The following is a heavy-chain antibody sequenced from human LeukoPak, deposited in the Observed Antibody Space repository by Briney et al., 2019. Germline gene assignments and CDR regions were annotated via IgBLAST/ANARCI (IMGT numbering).Heavy chain of an antibody. CDR2: IYYSGST. Sequence: SETLSLTCTVSGGSISSYYWSWIRQPPGKGLEWTGYIYYSGSTYYNPSLKSRVTISVDTSKNQFSLKLSSVTAADTAVYYCAATYYYDSSGYYGRDYYYGMDVWGQGTTVTVSS. CDR1: GGSISSYY. CDR3: AATYYYDSSGYYGRDYYYGMDV. J-gene: IGHJ6*02. D-gene: IGHD3-22*01. V-gene: IGHV4-59*06.